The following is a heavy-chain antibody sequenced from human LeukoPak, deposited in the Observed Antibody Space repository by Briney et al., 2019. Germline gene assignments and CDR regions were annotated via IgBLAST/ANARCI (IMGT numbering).Heavy chain of an antibody. CDR3: ARVGRYSSTWPPEGDDALDL. J-gene: IGHJ3*01. CDR1: GFPFTSYG. CDR2: ISAYNENT. Sequence: GASVRVSCKASGFPFTSYGITWVRQAPGQGLEWMGWISAYNENTNYAQSLQGRVTMTTDTSTSTAYMELRSLRSDDTALYYCARVGRYSSTWPPEGDDALDLRGQGTMVTVSS. V-gene: IGHV1-18*01. D-gene: IGHD6-13*01.